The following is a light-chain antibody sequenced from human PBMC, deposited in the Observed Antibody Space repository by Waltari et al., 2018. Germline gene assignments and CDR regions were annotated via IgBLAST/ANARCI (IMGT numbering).Light chain of an antibody. CDR3: QQYNSFPYS. CDR1: QVIGNT. V-gene: IGKV1-17*01. CDR2: AAS. Sequence: DIQMTQSPSSLSASVGDRVTITCRASQVIGNTLGWYQQKPGKAPKRLIYAASSLQSGVPSRFSGSGSGTEFTLTISSLQPDDFATYYCQQYNSFPYSFGQGTKLEIK. J-gene: IGKJ2*01.